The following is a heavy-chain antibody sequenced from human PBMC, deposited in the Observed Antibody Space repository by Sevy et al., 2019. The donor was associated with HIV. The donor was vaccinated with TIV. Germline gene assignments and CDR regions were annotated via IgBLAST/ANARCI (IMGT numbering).Heavy chain of an antibody. CDR3: ARHLGYSSGWYGGDFDY. CDR2: INPSGGST. V-gene: IGHV1-46*01. CDR1: GYTFTSYY. Sequence: GASVKVSCKASGYTFTSYYMHWVRQAPGQGLEWMGIINPSGGSTSYAQKFQGRVTMTRDTSTSTVYMELSSLRSEDTAVYYCARHLGYSSGWYGGDFDYWGQGTLVTVSS. D-gene: IGHD6-19*01. J-gene: IGHJ4*02.